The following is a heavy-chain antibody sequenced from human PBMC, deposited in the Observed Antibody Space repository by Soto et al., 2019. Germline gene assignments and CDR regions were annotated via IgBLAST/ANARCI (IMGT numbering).Heavy chain of an antibody. V-gene: IGHV3-30*03. CDR1: GFTFSSYG. CDR2: ISYDGRNK. D-gene: IGHD6-13*01. CDR3: ARLMEPQLAY. J-gene: IGHJ4*02. Sequence: QVQLVESGGGVVQPGRSLRLSCAASGFTFSSYGMHWVRQAPGKGLEWVAFISYDGRNKYYADSVKGRFTISRDNSKNTLYLQMNSLRAEDTAVYYCARLMEPQLAYWGQGTLVTVSS.